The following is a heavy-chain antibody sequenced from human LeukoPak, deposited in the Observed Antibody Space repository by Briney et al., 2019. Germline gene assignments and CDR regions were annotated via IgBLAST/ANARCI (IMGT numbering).Heavy chain of an antibody. J-gene: IGHJ4*02. D-gene: IGHD6-13*01. CDR3: ARDPHSSSWYGGFGY. CDR1: GGTFSSYA. Sequence: SVKVSCKASGGTFSSYAISWVRQAPGQGLEWMGRIIPILGIANYAQKFQGRVTVTADKSTSTAYMELSSLRSEDTAVYYCARDPHSSSWYGGFGYWGQGTLVTVSS. CDR2: IIPILGIA. V-gene: IGHV1-69*04.